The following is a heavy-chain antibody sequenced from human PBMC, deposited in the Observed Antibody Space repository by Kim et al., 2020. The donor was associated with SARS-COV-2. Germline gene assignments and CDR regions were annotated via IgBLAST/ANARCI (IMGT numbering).Heavy chain of an antibody. Sequence: SSSYIYYADSVKGRYTISRDNAKNSLYMQMNSVGAEDTAVDYCARGGVDPWGQGTLVTVSS. CDR2: SSSYI. D-gene: IGHD3-16*01. V-gene: IGHV3-21*01. CDR3: ARGGVDP. J-gene: IGHJ5*02.